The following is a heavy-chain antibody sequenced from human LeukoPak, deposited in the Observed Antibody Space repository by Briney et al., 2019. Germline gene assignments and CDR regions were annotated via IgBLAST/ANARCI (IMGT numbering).Heavy chain of an antibody. Sequence: GESLKISCKGSGYSFTSYWIGWVRQMPGKGLEWMGIIYTGDSDTRYSPSFQGQVTISADKSISTAYLQWSSLKASDTAMYYCARLWYSSGWYVGSFNNWFDPWGQGTLVTVSS. V-gene: IGHV5-51*01. CDR2: IYTGDSDT. CDR1: GYSFTSYW. CDR3: ARLWYSSGWYVGSFNNWFDP. D-gene: IGHD6-19*01. J-gene: IGHJ5*02.